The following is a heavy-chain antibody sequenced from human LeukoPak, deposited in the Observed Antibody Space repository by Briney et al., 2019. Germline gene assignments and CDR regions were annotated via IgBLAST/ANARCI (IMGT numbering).Heavy chain of an antibody. V-gene: IGHV1-69*10. CDR3: ARGHRITMIVAYYFDY. CDR2: IIPILGIA. CDR1: GGTFSSYA. D-gene: IGHD3-22*01. Sequence: GASVKVSCKASGGTFSSYAISWVRQAPGQGLAWMGGIIPILGIANYAQKFQGRVTITADKSTSTAYMELSSLRSEDTAVYYCARGHRITMIVAYYFDYWGQGTLVTVSS. J-gene: IGHJ4*02.